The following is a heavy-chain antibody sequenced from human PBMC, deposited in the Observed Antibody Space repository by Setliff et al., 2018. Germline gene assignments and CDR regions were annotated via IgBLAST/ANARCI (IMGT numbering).Heavy chain of an antibody. CDR1: GGSIGSGAYY. V-gene: IGHV4-61*02. D-gene: IGHD3-9*01. CDR2: IHASGSP. Sequence: SETLSLTCTVSGGSIGSGAYYWTWIRQPAGKGLEWIGRIHASGSPDYNPSFKSRVTISRDTSTNQFSLKLGSVTAADTAVYYCARERYFDWFFEDWGHGTLVTVSS. CDR3: ARERYFDWFFED. J-gene: IGHJ4*01.